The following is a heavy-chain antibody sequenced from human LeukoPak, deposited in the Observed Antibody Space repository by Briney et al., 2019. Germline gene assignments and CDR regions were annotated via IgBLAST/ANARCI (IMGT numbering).Heavy chain of an antibody. CDR2: TYYRSKWYN. CDR3: ARVNSQRGSNIAAPSMYGMDV. CDR1: GDSVSSNSAA. V-gene: IGHV6-1*01. Sequence: SQTLSLTCAISGDSVSSNSAAWNWIRQSPSRGLEWLGRTYYRSKWYNDYAVSVKSRITINPDTSKNQFSLQLNSVTPEDTAVYYCARVNSQRGSNIAAPSMYGMDVWGQGTTVTVSS. J-gene: IGHJ6*02. D-gene: IGHD6-6*01.